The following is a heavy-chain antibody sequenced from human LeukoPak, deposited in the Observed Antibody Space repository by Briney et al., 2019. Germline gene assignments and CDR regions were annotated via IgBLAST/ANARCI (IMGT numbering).Heavy chain of an antibody. D-gene: IGHD1-14*01. V-gene: IGHV4-59*12. CDR3: ARVRAPTPGNPSYYYYYYMDV. CDR2: IYYSGST. J-gene: IGHJ6*03. Sequence: SETLSLTCTVSGGSISSYYWSWIRQPPGKGLEWIGYIYYSGSTNYNPSLKSRVTISVDKSKNQFSLKLSSVTAADTAVYYCARVRAPTPGNPSYYYYYYMDVWGKGTTVTVSS. CDR1: GGSISSYY.